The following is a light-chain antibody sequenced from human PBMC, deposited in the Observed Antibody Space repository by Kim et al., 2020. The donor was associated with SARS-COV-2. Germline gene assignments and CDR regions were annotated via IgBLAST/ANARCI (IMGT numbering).Light chain of an antibody. J-gene: IGLJ1*01. V-gene: IGLV3-21*04. CDR3: QVWDTSSDHYV. Sequence: SYELTQPPSVSVAPGKTVTVTCGGHNIGSKSLHWYQQKPGRAPVLVIYYDDNRPSGIPERFSGSNSGNTATLTITRVEAGDEADYYCQVWDTSSDHYVFGTGTKVTVL. CDR1: NIGSKS. CDR2: YDD.